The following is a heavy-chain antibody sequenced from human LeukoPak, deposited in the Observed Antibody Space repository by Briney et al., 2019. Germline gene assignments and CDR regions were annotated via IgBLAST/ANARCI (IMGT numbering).Heavy chain of an antibody. J-gene: IGHJ4*02. V-gene: IGHV3-21*01. CDR2: ISSSSSSYI. CDR3: AREVYGELAFEN. Sequence: GGSLRLSCAASGFTFSSYSMNWVRQAPGKGLEWVSSISSSSSSYIYYADSVKGRFTISRDNAKNSLYLQMNSLRAEDTAVYYCAREVYGELAFENWGQGTLVTVSS. CDR1: GFTFSSYS. D-gene: IGHD4-17*01.